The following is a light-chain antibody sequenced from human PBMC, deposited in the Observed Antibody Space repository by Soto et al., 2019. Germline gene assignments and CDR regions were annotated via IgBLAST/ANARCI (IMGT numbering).Light chain of an antibody. Sequence: LKMSPGPLSLLQKEIATLSYRASQSVSTTYLAWCQQKPGQAPRLLIYGASTRATGIPDRFSGTGSGTDFTLTISRLEPEDFAVYYCQHFGDSPITFGQGTLLEI. V-gene: IGKV3-20*01. CDR3: QHFGDSPIT. J-gene: IGKJ5*01. CDR2: GAS. CDR1: QSVSTTY.